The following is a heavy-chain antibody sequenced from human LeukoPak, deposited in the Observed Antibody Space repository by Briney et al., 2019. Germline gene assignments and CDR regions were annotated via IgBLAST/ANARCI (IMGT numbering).Heavy chain of an antibody. Sequence: GASVKVSCRASGYTFTGYHIHWVRQAPGQGLEWMGRINPNSGETNYAQNFQGGVTMTRDTSINTAYMELSRLRSDDTAVYYCARDYCSSTSCLFDYWGQGTLVTVSS. J-gene: IGHJ4*02. D-gene: IGHD2-2*01. CDR2: INPNSGET. CDR1: GYTFTGYH. CDR3: ARDYCSSTSCLFDY. V-gene: IGHV1-2*06.